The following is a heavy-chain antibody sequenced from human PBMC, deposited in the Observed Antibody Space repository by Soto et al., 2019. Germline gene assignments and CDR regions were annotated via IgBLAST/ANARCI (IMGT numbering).Heavy chain of an antibody. CDR1: GGSISSGDYY. CDR2: IYYSGST. V-gene: IGHV4-30-4*01. J-gene: IGHJ4*02. D-gene: IGHD3-10*01. CDR3: AIENGYGSGSYYPYYFDY. Sequence: SETLSLTFTVSGGSISSGDYYWSWILHPPGKGLEWIGYIYYSGSTYYNPSLKSRVTISVDTSKNQFSLKLSSVTAADTAVYYCAIENGYGSGSYYPYYFDYWGQGTLVTVSS.